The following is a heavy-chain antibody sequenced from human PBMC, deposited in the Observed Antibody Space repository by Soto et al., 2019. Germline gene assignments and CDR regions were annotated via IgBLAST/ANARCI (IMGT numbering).Heavy chain of an antibody. CDR1: GLNFINYS. Sequence: GGSMRLSSVGTGLNFINYSMNWARQAPGKGLEWVSGISDSGGYTYYADSVKGRFTISRDNSKNTLYLQMNTLRAEDTAVYYCAKDLATLTSRGLDVWGQGTTVTVSS. CDR3: AKDLATLTSRGLDV. V-gene: IGHV3-23*01. D-gene: IGHD6-6*01. CDR2: ISDSGGYT. J-gene: IGHJ6*02.